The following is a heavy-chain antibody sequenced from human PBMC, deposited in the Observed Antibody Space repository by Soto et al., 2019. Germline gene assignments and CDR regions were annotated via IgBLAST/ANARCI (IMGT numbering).Heavy chain of an antibody. D-gene: IGHD3-16*01. J-gene: IGHJ4*02. CDR1: GDSVSNDNYY. CDR3: ARSQRGRTAFTFDY. CDR2: IYYSGTT. V-gene: IGHV4-61*01. Sequence: PSETLSLTCAVSGDSVSNDNYYWSWIRQPPGKGLEWIGYIYYSGTTNYNSYLKSRLSLPVDMSKNQFSPKLASVTAADTAVYFCARSQRGRTAFTFDYWGQGALVTVSS.